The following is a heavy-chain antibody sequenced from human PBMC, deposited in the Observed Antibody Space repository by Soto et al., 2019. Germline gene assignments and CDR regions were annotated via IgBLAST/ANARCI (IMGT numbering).Heavy chain of an antibody. J-gene: IGHJ4*02. V-gene: IGHV3-73*01. CDR2: IRDKANSYAT. CDR1: EFTFSGSA. D-gene: IGHD7-27*01. CDR3: TRQTELGIKSFDY. Sequence: GGSLRLSCVASEFTFSGSAMHWVRQASGKGLEWVGRIRDKANSYATDYAASVIGRFTISRDDSKNTAYLQMNSLKTEDTAVYFCTRQTELGIKSFDYWGQGTLVTVSS.